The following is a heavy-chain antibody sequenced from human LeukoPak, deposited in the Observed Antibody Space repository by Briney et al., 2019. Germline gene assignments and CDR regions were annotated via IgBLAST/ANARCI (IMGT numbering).Heavy chain of an antibody. J-gene: IGHJ4*02. CDR2: INWNGGST. CDR1: GFTFDDYG. D-gene: IGHD3-9*01. CDR3: ARGGTYYDILTGYFHTITFDY. Sequence: GGSLRLSCAASGFTFDDYGMSWVRQAPGKGLEWVSGINWNGGSTGYADSVKGRFTISRDNAKNSLYLQVNSLRAEDTALYYCARGGTYYDILTGYFHTITFDYWGQGTLVTVSS. V-gene: IGHV3-20*04.